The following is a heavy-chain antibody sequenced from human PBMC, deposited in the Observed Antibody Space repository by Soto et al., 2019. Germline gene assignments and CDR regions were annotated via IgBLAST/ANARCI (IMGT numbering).Heavy chain of an antibody. D-gene: IGHD3-3*01. V-gene: IGHV4-34*01. CDR2: INHSGST. CDR1: GGSFSGYC. CDR3: ARMGDYDFWSGYVYGMDV. J-gene: IGHJ6*02. Sequence: QVQLQQWGAGLLKPSETLSLTCAVYGGSFSGYCWSWIRQPPGKGLEWIGEINHSGSTNYNPSLKSRVTISVDTSQTQFSLKLSSVTPAETAVYYCARMGDYDFWSGYVYGMDVWGQGTTVTVSS.